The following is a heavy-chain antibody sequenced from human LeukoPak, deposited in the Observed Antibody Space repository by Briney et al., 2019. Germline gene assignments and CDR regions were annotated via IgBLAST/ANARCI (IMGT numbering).Heavy chain of an antibody. J-gene: IGHJ4*02. Sequence: PSETLSLTCTVSGGSISSYYWSWIRQPPGKGLEWIGYIYYSGSTNFNPSLKSRLTISADTSKNQFSLKLSSVTAADTAMYYCARMTAYYDFWSGYYTGYFDYWGQGTLVTVSS. V-gene: IGHV4-59*01. CDR2: IYYSGST. CDR3: ARMTAYYDFWSGYYTGYFDY. D-gene: IGHD3-3*01. CDR1: GGSISSYY.